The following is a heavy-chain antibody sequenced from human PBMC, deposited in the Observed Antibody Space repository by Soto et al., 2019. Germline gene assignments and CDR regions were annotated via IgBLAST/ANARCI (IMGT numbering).Heavy chain of an antibody. V-gene: IGHV4-31*03. Sequence: QVQLQESGPGLVKPSQTLSLTCTVSGGSISSGGYYWSWIRQHPGKGLEWIGYIFYSGTTYYNPSLXSXXTISVDTSKHQFYLKLSSVTAADTAVYYCARSVDPWGQGTLVTVSS. CDR2: IFYSGTT. CDR1: GGSISSGGYY. J-gene: IGHJ5*02. CDR3: ARSVDP.